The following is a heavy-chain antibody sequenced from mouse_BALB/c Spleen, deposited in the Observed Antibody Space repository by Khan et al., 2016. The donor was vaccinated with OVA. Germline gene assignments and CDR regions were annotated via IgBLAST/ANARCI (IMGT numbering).Heavy chain of an antibody. V-gene: IGHV9-4*02. D-gene: IGHD2-14*01. Sequence: QIQLVQSGPELKKPGETVRISCKASGYTFTTAGIQWVQKMPGKGLKWIGWINTHSGVPKYAEDFKGRFAFSLEISVNTAYLQITNLKNEDTATYFSARGEAAYYRYDGGAMEYWGQGTSVTVSS. CDR1: GYTFTTAG. CDR3: ARGEAAYYRYDGGAMEY. J-gene: IGHJ4*01. CDR2: INTHSGVP.